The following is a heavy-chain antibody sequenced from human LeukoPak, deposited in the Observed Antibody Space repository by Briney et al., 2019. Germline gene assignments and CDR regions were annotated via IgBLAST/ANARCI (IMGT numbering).Heavy chain of an antibody. D-gene: IGHD3-10*01. V-gene: IGHV3-23*01. CDR3: ASEIRPNDY. J-gene: IGHJ4*02. Sequence: GGSLRLSCAVSGFTFSSHGFTWVRQAPGKGLEWVSAIEISGDTFYADSVRGRFTISRDNSKDTLYLQLNSLRAEDTAVYFCASEIRPNDYWGQGTLVTVSS. CDR2: IEISGDT. CDR1: GFTFSSHG.